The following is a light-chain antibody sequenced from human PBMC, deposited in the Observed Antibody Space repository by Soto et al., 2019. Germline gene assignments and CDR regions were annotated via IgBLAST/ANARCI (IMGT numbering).Light chain of an antibody. CDR2: EVR. CDR1: MRDVGAYNL. J-gene: IGLJ2*01. CDR3: SSYPSKSSLI. V-gene: IGLV2-14*01. Sequence: QSVLTQPASVSGSPGQSSSISGAGTMRDVGAYNLLSWYQQHPGRAPQLIIYEVRNRPSGISFRFSGSKSGNRASLTTSGLQAEDEADYYCSSYPSKSSLIFGGGPKVTVL.